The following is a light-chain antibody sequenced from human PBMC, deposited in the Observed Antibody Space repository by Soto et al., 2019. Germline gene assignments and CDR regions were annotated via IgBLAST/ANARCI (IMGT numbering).Light chain of an antibody. CDR1: QGVSGW. CDR3: QQYATFWGA. Sequence: DIQMAQSPSTLPASVGDTITVTFLASQGVSGWLAWYQQKPGEAPKLLIYAASALQSGVPSRFSGSGSGTRFTLTIASLQPDDFATYYCQQYATFWGAFGPGTKVDIK. CDR2: AAS. V-gene: IGKV1-5*01. J-gene: IGKJ1*01.